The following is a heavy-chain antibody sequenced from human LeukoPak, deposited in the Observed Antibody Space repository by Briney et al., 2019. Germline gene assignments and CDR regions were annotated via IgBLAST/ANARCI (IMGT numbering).Heavy chain of an antibody. CDR1: GFTFSSYG. Sequence: GGSLRLSCAASGFTFSSYGMHWVRQAPGKGLEWAAVISYDGSNKYYADSVKGRFTISRDNSKNTLYLQMNSLRAEDTAVYYCAKDLSSYYYDSSGYYYGWNYYGMDVWGQGTTVTVSS. CDR2: ISYDGSNK. D-gene: IGHD3-22*01. J-gene: IGHJ6*02. CDR3: AKDLSSYYYDSSGYYYGWNYYGMDV. V-gene: IGHV3-30*18.